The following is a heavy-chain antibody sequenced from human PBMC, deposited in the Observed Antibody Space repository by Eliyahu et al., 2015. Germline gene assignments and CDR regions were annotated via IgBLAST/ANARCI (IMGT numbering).Heavy chain of an antibody. J-gene: IGHJ6*04. D-gene: IGHD2-2*02. V-gene: IGHV1-69*01. CDR1: GGTFISYA. Sequence: QVQLVQSGAEVKKPGSSVKVSCKASGGTFISYAXSWXRQAPGQGLEWMGGIIPIFGTANYAQKFQGRVTITADESTSTAYMELSSLRSEDTAVYYCALVPGYCSSTSCYTDYYGMDVWGKGTTVTVSS. CDR2: IIPIFGTA. CDR3: ALVPGYCSSTSCYTDYYGMDV.